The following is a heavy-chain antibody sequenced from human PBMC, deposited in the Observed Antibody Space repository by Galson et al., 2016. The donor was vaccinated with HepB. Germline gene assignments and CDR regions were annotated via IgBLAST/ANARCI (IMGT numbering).Heavy chain of an antibody. CDR1: GFTFSIHD. D-gene: IGHD4/OR15-4a*01. V-gene: IGHV3-13*01. CDR3: ARGKSLLTMPWNYGLDV. J-gene: IGHJ6*04. Sequence: SLRLSCAASGFTFSIHDMHWVRQAPGKGLEWVSAIETAGDTCYADSVKGRFTISRENAKNSLYLQMNSLRAGDTAVYYCARGKSLLTMPWNYGLDVWGKGTTVSVSS. CDR2: IETAGDT.